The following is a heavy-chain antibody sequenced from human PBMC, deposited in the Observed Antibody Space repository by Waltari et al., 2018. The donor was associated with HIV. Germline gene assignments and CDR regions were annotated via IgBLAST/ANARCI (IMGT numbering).Heavy chain of an antibody. Sequence: QVQLQQWGAGLLKPSETLSLTCAVYGGSFSGYYWSWIRQPPGKGLEWIGEINHSGSTNYNPSLKSRVTISVDTSKNQFSLKLSSVTAADTAVYYCASDNYYDSSGYPSWGQGTLVTVSS. V-gene: IGHV4-34*01. CDR3: ASDNYYDSSGYPS. D-gene: IGHD3-22*01. CDR2: INHSGST. J-gene: IGHJ4*02. CDR1: GGSFSGYY.